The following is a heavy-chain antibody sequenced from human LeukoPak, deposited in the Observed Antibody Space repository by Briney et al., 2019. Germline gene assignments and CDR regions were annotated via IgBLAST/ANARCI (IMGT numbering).Heavy chain of an antibody. CDR2: ISYDGSNK. J-gene: IGHJ4*02. Sequence: PGGSLRLSCAASGFTFSSYGTHWVRQAPGKGLEWVAVISYDGSNKYYADSVKGRFTISRDNSKNTLYLQMNSLRAEDTAVYYCAKPSTEYCSGGSCYYFDYWGQGTLVTVSS. CDR1: GFTFSSYG. CDR3: AKPSTEYCSGGSCYYFDY. D-gene: IGHD2-15*01. V-gene: IGHV3-30*18.